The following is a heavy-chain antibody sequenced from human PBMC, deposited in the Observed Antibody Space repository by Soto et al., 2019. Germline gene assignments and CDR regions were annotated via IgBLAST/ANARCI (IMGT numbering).Heavy chain of an antibody. CDR2: INHSGST. J-gene: IGHJ4*02. Sequence: PSESLSLTCAVYGWSFSGYYWSWIRQPPGKGLEWIGEINHSGSTNYNPSLKRRVTTSVDTTKKQFSLKQSTVTAADTAVYYCVERSNTDMLTGYYFDYWGQGTLVTVSS. V-gene: IGHV4-34*01. CDR1: GWSFSGYY. D-gene: IGHD3-9*01. CDR3: VERSNTDMLTGYYFDY.